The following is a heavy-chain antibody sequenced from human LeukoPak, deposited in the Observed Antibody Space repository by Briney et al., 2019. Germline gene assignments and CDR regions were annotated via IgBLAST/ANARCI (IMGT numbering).Heavy chain of an antibody. J-gene: IGHJ4*02. CDR3: ARDGVGASHDY. CDR1: GFTSSSYN. D-gene: IGHD1-26*01. V-gene: IGHV3-21*01. Sequence: GGSLRLSCAASGFTSSSYNMNWVRQAPGTGLEWVSSISSGGANINYADSVKGRFTISRDNAKNTLYLEMNSLRAEDTAVYFCARDGVGASHDYWGQGTLVTVSS. CDR2: ISSGGANI.